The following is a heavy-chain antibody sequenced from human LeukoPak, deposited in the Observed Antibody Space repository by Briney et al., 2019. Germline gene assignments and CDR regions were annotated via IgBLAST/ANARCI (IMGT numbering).Heavy chain of an antibody. CDR2: IYSTGST. CDR1: GGSVSGYY. J-gene: IGHJ6*03. CDR3: ARMSYDRTGEGRANLYYYYMAV. Sequence: SETLSLTCTDSGGSVSGYYCSWIRQPAGKGLEWIGRIYSTGSTDYNASLKSRVTMSVDTSKNQFSLKLSSVTAADTAVYYCARMSYDRTGEGRANLYYYYMAVWGKGTTVTVSS. D-gene: IGHD3-3*01. V-gene: IGHV4-4*07.